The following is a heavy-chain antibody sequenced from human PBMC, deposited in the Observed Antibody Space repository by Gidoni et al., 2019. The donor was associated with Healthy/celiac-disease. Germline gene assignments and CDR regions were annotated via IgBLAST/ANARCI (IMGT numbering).Heavy chain of an antibody. CDR2: ISSSSSTI. Sequence: EVQLVESGGGLVQPGGSLSLSCAASGFTFSSYSMNWVRQAPGKGLEWVSYISSSSSTIYYADSVKGRFTISRDNAKNSLYLQMNSLRAEDTAVYYCAGDAIFGVDGSDYWGQGTLVTVSS. CDR3: AGDAIFGVDGSDY. CDR1: GFTFSSYS. V-gene: IGHV3-48*01. D-gene: IGHD3-3*01. J-gene: IGHJ4*02.